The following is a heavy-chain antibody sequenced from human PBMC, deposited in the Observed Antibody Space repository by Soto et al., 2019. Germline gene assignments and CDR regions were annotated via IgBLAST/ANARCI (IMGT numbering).Heavy chain of an antibody. J-gene: IGHJ4*02. V-gene: IGHV1-18*01. D-gene: IGHD3-9*01. CDR3: ARDRGGGYDILTGYPTFDY. CDR1: GYTFTSYG. Sequence: GASVKVFCKASGYTFTSYGISWVRQAPGQGLEWMGWISAYNGNTNYAQKLQGRVTMTTDTSTSTAYMELRSLRSDDTAVYYCARDRGGGYDILTGYPTFDYWGQGTLVTVSS. CDR2: ISAYNGNT.